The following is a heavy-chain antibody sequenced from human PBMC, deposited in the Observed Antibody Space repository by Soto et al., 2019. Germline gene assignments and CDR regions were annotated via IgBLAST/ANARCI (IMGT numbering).Heavy chain of an antibody. V-gene: IGHV4-59*12. Sequence: SETLSLTCTVSGGSISSYYWSWIRQPPGKGLEWIGYIYYSGSTNYNPSLKSRVTISVDKSKNQFSLKLSSVTAADTAVYYCARVAVVYGAVWGQGTTVTVSS. J-gene: IGHJ6*02. CDR1: GGSISSYY. D-gene: IGHD2-8*02. CDR3: ARVAVVYGAV. CDR2: IYYSGST.